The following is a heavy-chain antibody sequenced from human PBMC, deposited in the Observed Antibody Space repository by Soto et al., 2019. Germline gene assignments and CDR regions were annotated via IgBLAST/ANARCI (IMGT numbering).Heavy chain of an antibody. Sequence: PSETLSLTCSVSGASVAGGSYYWSWVRQPPGKGLEWIGYIPSRGRPFYNPSLTSRGTISADTSKNQLSLQLTSVTAADTAVYYCARDTYSGYDFGLWGQGTRVTVSS. CDR1: GASVAGGSYY. V-gene: IGHV4-30-4*01. CDR2: IPSRGRP. J-gene: IGHJ5*02. CDR3: ARDTYSGYDFGL. D-gene: IGHD5-12*01.